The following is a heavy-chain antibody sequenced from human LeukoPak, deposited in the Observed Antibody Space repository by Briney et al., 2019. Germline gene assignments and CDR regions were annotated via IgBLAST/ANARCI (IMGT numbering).Heavy chain of an antibody. CDR3: AKGNERYGSGRYWSPGFDY. D-gene: IGHD3-10*01. J-gene: IGHJ4*02. Sequence: PGGSLRLSCAASGFTFSSYAMSWVRQAPGKGLEWVSAISGSGGSTYYADSVKGRFTISRDNSKNTLYLQMNSLRAEDTAVYYGAKGNERYGSGRYWSPGFDYGARGTLVTVPS. CDR2: ISGSGGST. CDR1: GFTFSSYA. V-gene: IGHV3-23*01.